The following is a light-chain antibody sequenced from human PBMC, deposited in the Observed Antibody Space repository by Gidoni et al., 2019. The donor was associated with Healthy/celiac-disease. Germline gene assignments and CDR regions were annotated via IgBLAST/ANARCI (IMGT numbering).Light chain of an antibody. CDR3: CSYAGSYTFV. CDR2: DVS. J-gene: IGLJ1*01. Sequence: QSALTQPRSVSGSPGQSVTISCTGTSSDVGGYNYVSWYQQQPGKAPKLMIYDVSKRPSGVPDRFSGSKSGTTASLTISGLQEEDEADYYCCSYAGSYTFVFGTGTKVTVL. V-gene: IGLV2-11*01. CDR1: SSDVGGYNY.